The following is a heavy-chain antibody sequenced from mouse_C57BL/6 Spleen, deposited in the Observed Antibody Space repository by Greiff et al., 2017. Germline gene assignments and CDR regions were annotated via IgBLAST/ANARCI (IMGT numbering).Heavy chain of an antibody. CDR1: GFTFSDSG. Sequence: EVKLMESGGGLVKPGGSLKLSCAASGFTFSDSGMHWVRQAPEKGLEWVAYISSGSSTFYYDDPVKGRFTISRDNAKNTLFLQMTSLRSEDTARYYCARPYDYYAMDYWGQGTSVTVSS. CDR3: ARPYDYYAMDY. CDR2: ISSGSSTF. J-gene: IGHJ4*01. V-gene: IGHV5-17*01.